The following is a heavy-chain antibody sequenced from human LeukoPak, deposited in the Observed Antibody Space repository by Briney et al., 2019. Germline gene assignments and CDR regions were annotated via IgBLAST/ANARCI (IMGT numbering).Heavy chain of an antibody. D-gene: IGHD2-2*01. CDR2: INSDGSST. CDR3: ARERVDCSSTSCYLYFDY. CDR1: GFTFSSYW. Sequence: GGSLRLSCAASGFTFSSYWMHWVRQAPGKGLVWVSRINSDGSSTSYADSVKGRFTISRDNAKNTLYLQMNSLRAEDTAVYYCARERVDCSSTSCYLYFDYWGQGTLVTVSS. J-gene: IGHJ4*02. V-gene: IGHV3-74*01.